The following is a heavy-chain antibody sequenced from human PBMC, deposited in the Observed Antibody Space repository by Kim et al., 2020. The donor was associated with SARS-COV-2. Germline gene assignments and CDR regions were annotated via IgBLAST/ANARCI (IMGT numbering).Heavy chain of an antibody. CDR3: AKKDTVLAYS. CDR1: GFSFRDHG. Sequence: GGSLRLSCAASGFSFRDHGMNWVRQAPGKGLQWISGISSDTKTYYEDSVRGRFTISRDNSKNTVNLQMNSLRVEDTAIYYCAKKDTVLAYSWGQGTLVTVSS. V-gene: IGHV3-23*05. J-gene: IGHJ4*02. CDR2: ISSDTKT. D-gene: IGHD5-18*01.